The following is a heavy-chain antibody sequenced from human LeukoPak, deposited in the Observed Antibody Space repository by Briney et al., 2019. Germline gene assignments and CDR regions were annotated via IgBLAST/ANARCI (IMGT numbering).Heavy chain of an antibody. CDR1: GGSISSYY. V-gene: IGHV4-59*12. CDR2: IYYTETT. Sequence: KTSETLSLTCTVSGGSISSYYWSWIRQPPGKGLEWIGYIYYTETTNYNPSLKSRLTISVDTSKNQFSLKVRSVTAADTAVYYCARDIVVVVAATPPHYFDYWGQGTLVTVSS. J-gene: IGHJ4*02. D-gene: IGHD2-15*01. CDR3: ARDIVVVVAATPPHYFDY.